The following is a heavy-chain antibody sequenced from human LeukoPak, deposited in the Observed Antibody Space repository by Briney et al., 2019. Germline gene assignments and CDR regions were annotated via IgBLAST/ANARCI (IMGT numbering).Heavy chain of an antibody. V-gene: IGHV4-39*07. CDR2: IYHSGST. CDR3: ARASSSWFTGNAFDI. J-gene: IGHJ3*02. CDR1: GVSISSSNSY. Sequence: SETLSLTCTVSGVSISSSNSYWGWVRQPPGKGLEWIGEIYHSGSTNYNPSLKSRVTISVDKSKNQFSLKLSSVTAADTAVYYCARASSSWFTGNAFDIWGQGTMVTVSS. D-gene: IGHD6-13*01.